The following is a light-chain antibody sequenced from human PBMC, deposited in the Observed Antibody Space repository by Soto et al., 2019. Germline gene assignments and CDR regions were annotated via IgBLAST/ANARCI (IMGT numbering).Light chain of an antibody. V-gene: IGLV2-8*01. CDR1: SSDVGGYNY. CDR3: SSYAGSRNV. Sequence: QSALTQPPSASGSPGQSVAISCTGTSSDVGGYNYVSWYQQHPGKAPNLMIYEDXTRPSELPDRFSGSKSGNTASLTVSCLQAEVEADYYCSSYAGSRNVVGTVSNVTVL. CDR2: EDX. J-gene: IGLJ1*01.